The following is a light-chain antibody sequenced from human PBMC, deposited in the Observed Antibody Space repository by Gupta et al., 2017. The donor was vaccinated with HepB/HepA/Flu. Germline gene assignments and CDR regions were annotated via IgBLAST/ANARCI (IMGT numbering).Light chain of an antibody. J-gene: IGLJ2*01. V-gene: IGLV3-21*03. CDR3: QVWDIIHDHPI. Sequence: YVLTHPPSVSVAPGKTATITCGGDNIATTVVHWYQHKPGQAPLLVVLDDSDRPAGSPERFSGSNSANTATLTISGVEAGDEDDYYCQVWDIIHDHPIFGGGTKLTVL. CDR2: DDS. CDR1: NIATTV.